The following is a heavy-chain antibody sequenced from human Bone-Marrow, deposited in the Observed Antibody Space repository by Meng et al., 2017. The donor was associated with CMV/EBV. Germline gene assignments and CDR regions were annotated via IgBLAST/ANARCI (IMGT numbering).Heavy chain of an antibody. Sequence: SETRSLTFPFQGGSFSGYYWSWICQPPGKGLEWIGEINHSGNTNYKPSLKSRVTISVDTSKNQFSLKLSSVTAADTAVYYCARQITAAGTPLDYWGQGTLVTVSS. D-gene: IGHD6-13*01. V-gene: IGHV4-34*01. J-gene: IGHJ4*02. CDR2: INHSGNT. CDR3: ARQITAAGTPLDY. CDR1: GGSFSGYY.